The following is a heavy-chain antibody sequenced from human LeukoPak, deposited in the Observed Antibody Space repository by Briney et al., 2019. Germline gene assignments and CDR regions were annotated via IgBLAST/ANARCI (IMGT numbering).Heavy chain of an antibody. J-gene: IGHJ4*02. Sequence: SETLSLTCTVSGGSISSYYWSWIRQPPGKGLEWIGYIYYSGSTNYNPSLKSRVTISVDTSKNQFSLKLSSVTAADTAVYYCARDSVTTFLFDYWGQGTLVTVSS. CDR2: IYYSGST. D-gene: IGHD1-1*01. CDR1: GGSISSYY. V-gene: IGHV4-59*01. CDR3: ARDSVTTFLFDY.